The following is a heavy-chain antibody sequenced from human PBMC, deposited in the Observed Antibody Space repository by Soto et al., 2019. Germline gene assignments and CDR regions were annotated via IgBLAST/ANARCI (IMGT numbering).Heavy chain of an antibody. CDR1: GYTFTGYY. V-gene: IGHV1-2*04. CDR3: ARGGVVVAAPWPRYYYYMDV. Sequence: QVQLVQSGAEVKKPGASVKVSCKASGYTFTGYYMHWVRQAPGQGLEWMGWINPNSGGTNYAQKFQGWVTMTRDTSISTAYMELSRLRSDDTAVYYCARGGVVVAAPWPRYYYYMDVWGKGTTVTVSS. D-gene: IGHD2-15*01. J-gene: IGHJ6*03. CDR2: INPNSGGT.